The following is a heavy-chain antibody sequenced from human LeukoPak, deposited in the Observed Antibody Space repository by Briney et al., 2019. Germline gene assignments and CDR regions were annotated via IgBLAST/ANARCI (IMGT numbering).Heavy chain of an antibody. CDR3: AKGGGNYYDSSGYYPLDY. V-gene: IGHV3-23*01. J-gene: IGHJ4*02. Sequence: PRGSLRLSCAASGFTFSSYAMSWVRQAPGKGLEWVSAISGSGGSTYYADSVKVRFTISRDNSKNTLYLQMNSLRAYDTAVYCCAKGGGNYYDSSGYYPLDYWGQGTLVTVSS. CDR2: ISGSGGST. CDR1: GFTFSSYA. D-gene: IGHD3-22*01.